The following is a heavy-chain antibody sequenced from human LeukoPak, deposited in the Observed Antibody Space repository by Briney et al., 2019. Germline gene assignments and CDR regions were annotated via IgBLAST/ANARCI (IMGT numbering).Heavy chain of an antibody. CDR2: INPNSGGT. CDR1: GYTFTGYY. V-gene: IGHV1-2*02. CDR3: ARVYSSSWILPIYYFDY. D-gene: IGHD6-13*01. Sequence: ASVKVSCKASGYTFTGYYMHWVRQAPGQGLEWMGWINPNSGGTNYAQKFQGRVTMTRDTSISTAYMELSRPRSDDTAVYYCARVYSSSWILPIYYFDYWGQGTLVTVSS. J-gene: IGHJ4*02.